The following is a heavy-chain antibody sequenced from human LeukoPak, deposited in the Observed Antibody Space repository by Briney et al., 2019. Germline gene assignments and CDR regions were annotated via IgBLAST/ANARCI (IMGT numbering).Heavy chain of an antibody. CDR2: INPNSGGT. J-gene: IGHJ4*02. D-gene: IGHD5-18*01. CDR3: ARPGIQLWFFGFDY. Sequence: GASVQVSCKASGYTFTGYYMHWVRQAPGQGLEWMGWINPNSGGTNYAQKFQGRVTMTRDTSISTAYMELSRLRSDDTAVYYCARPGIQLWFFGFDYWVQGTLVTVSS. CDR1: GYTFTGYY. V-gene: IGHV1-2*02.